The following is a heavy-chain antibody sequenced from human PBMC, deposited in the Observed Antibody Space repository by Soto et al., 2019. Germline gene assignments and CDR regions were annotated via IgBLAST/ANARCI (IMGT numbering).Heavy chain of an antibody. J-gene: IGHJ6*02. CDR3: ASHGGLRFLEWFHEWFDGMDV. CDR1: GFTFSSYW. Sequence: GESLKISCAASGFTFSSYWMSWVRQAPGKGLEWVANIKQDGSEKYYVDSVKGRFTISRDNAKNSLYLQMNSLRAEDTAVYYCASHGGLRFLEWFHEWFDGMDVWGQGTTVTVSS. V-gene: IGHV3-7*05. CDR2: IKQDGSEK. D-gene: IGHD3-3*01.